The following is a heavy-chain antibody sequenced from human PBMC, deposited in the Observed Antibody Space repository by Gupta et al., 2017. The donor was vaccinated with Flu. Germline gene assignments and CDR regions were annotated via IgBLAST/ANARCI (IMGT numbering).Heavy chain of an antibody. Sequence: QVQLQQWGAGLLKPSETLSLTCAVYGASFSGYYWSWIRQPPGKGLEWIGEINHSRSTNYNPSLKSRVTISVDTSKNQFSLKLSSVTAADTAVHYCARLSAAGKYYYYYGMDVWGQGTTVTVSS. CDR2: INHSRST. CDR1: GASFSGYY. V-gene: IGHV4-34*01. J-gene: IGHJ6*02. D-gene: IGHD6-13*01. CDR3: ARLSAAGKYYYYYGMDV.